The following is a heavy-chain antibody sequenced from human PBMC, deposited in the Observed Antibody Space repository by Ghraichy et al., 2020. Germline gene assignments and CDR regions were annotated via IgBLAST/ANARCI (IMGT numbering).Heavy chain of an antibody. J-gene: IGHJ3*02. Sequence: GSLRLSCAASGFTFSSYWMSWVRQAPGKGLEWVANIKQDGSEKYYVDSMKGRFTISRDNAKNSLYLQMNSLRAEDTAVYYCARDWVGYGSGRGAFDIWGQGTMVTVSS. D-gene: IGHD3-10*01. CDR3: ARDWVGYGSGRGAFDI. V-gene: IGHV3-7*03. CDR2: IKQDGSEK. CDR1: GFTFSSYW.